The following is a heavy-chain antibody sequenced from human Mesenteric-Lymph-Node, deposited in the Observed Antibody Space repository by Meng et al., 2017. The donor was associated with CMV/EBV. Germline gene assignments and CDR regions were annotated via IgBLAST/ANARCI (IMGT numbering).Heavy chain of an antibody. Sequence: KASGYTCRTYAIKWVRQAPGQGLEWMGWINTNTGNPTYAQGFTGRFVFSLDTSVSMAYLQISSLKAEDTAVYYCARWYCSTTSCYFDYWGQGTLVTVS. J-gene: IGHJ4*02. D-gene: IGHD2-2*01. CDR2: INTNTGNP. V-gene: IGHV7-4-1*04. CDR3: ARWYCSTTSCYFDY. CDR1: GYTCRTYA.